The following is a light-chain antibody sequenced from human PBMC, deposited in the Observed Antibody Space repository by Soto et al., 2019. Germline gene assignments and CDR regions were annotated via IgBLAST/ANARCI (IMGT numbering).Light chain of an antibody. J-gene: IGLJ1*01. CDR1: SIDVGGYNY. CDR2: EVS. Sequence: QSALTQPPSASGSPGQSVTISCTGTSIDVGGYNYVSWYQQHPGKAPKLMIYEVSKRPSGVPDRFSGSKSGNTASLTVSGLQAEDEADYYCSSYAGSNNFGVFGTGTKVTVL. V-gene: IGLV2-8*01. CDR3: SSYAGSNNFGV.